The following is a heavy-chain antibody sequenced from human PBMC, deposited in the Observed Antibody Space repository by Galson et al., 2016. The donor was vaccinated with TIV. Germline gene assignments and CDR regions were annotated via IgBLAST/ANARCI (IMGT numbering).Heavy chain of an antibody. J-gene: IGHJ6*02. CDR1: GFIFNNYA. D-gene: IGHD2-15*01. Sequence: SLRLSCAASGFIFNNYAMRWVRQAPGRGLEWVAFILYDGSDISYADSVKGRFTISRDSSTLYLQMNSLRIEDTAIYYCAKDLLPFCSGGTRHLYYYYYHGMDIWGQGTTVTVSS. CDR3: AKDLLPFCSGGTRHLYYYYYHGMDI. V-gene: IGHV3-30*02. CDR2: ILYDGSDI.